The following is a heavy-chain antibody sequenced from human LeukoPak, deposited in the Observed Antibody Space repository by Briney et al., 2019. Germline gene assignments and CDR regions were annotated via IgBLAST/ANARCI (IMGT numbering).Heavy chain of an antibody. J-gene: IGHJ5*02. V-gene: IGHV3-23*01. Sequence: PGGSLRPTCAASGFTFSSYAMSWVRQPPGKGLEWVSAISGSGGSTYYADSVKGRFTISRENSKNTLYLQMNSRRDEDTAVYYCAKDVGYCSSTSCYSDPWGQGTLVTVSS. D-gene: IGHD2-2*02. CDR2: ISGSGGST. CDR1: GFTFSSYA. CDR3: AKDVGYCSSTSCYSDP.